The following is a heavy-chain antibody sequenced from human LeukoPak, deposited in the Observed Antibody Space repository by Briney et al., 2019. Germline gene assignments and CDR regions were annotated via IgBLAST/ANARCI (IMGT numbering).Heavy chain of an antibody. V-gene: IGHV3-53*01. CDR2: IYSNGNT. J-gene: IGHJ3*02. CDR3: ARTNNFAFDI. CDR1: GFTVSSAFAFPGSSSF. Sequence: PGGSLRLSCAASGFTVSSAFAFPGSSSFTSWVGLDPRKRLEWVASIYSNGNTHYADSVGGRFTISRDNSMNTLYLQMNNLRAEDTAVYYCARTNNFAFDIWGLGTMVTVSS.